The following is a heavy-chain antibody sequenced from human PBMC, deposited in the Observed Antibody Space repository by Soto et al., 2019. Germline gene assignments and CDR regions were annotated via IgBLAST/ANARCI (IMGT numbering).Heavy chain of an antibody. CDR3: ARSLSQYYYYYYMDV. D-gene: IGHD3-16*02. J-gene: IGHJ6*03. V-gene: IGHV4-59*01. CDR1: GGSISSYY. Sequence: QVQLQESGPGLVKPSETLSLTCTVSGGSISSYYWSWIRQPPGKGLEWIGDIYYSGSTNYNPSLKSRVTISVDTSKNQFSLKLSSVTAADTAVYYCARSLSQYYYYYYMDVWGKGTTVTVSS. CDR2: IYYSGST.